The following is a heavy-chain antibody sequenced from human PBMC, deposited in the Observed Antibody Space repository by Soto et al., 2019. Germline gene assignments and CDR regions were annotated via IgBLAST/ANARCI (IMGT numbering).Heavy chain of an antibody. CDR1: GFPFRSYG. V-gene: IGHV3-33*01. D-gene: IGHD2-15*01. CDR3: ARDQTDSGGYSDS. Sequence: GGSLRLSCEGSGFPFRSYGIQWVRQAPGKGLEWLGLIWNDGSHAYYADSVRGRFTISRDNSKNTVFLQVSNLRAEDTAVYFCARDQTDSGGYSDSWGQGTLVTVSS. J-gene: IGHJ4*02. CDR2: IWNDGSHA.